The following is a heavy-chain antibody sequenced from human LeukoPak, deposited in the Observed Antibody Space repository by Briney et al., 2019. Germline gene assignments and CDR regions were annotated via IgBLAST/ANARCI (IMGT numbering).Heavy chain of an antibody. Sequence: GGSLSLSCAASGFAFRDHYISWIRQAPGKRLEWVSYISNGGRSINYSDSVKGRFTISRDNAKSSLYLQMNNLRAGDTAMYYCAREHDSAYDYWGQGILVTVSS. CDR3: AREHDSAYDY. CDR2: ISNGGRSI. CDR1: GFAFRDHY. V-gene: IGHV3-11*01. J-gene: IGHJ4*02. D-gene: IGHD5-12*01.